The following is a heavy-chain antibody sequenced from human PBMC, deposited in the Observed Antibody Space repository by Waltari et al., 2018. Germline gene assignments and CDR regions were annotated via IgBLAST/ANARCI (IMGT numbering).Heavy chain of an antibody. Sequence: QVQLVESGGGVVQPGRSLRLSCAASGFTLSSYGMHWVRQLPGQGPGWRAVISYDGSNKYYADPVKGRFTISRDNSKNPVYLQMNSLRAEDTAVYYCAKDVDTMIVVVREYYYYYGMDVWGQGNTVTVSS. J-gene: IGHJ6*02. CDR1: GFTLSSYG. V-gene: IGHV3-30*18. D-gene: IGHD3-22*01. CDR3: AKDVDTMIVVVREYYYYYGMDV. CDR2: ISYDGSNK.